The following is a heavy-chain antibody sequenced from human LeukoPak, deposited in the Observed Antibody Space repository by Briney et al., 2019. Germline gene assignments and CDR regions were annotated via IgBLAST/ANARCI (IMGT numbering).Heavy chain of an antibody. CDR2: IFHTGST. CDR1: GFTFSSYS. Sequence: LRLSCAASGFTFSSYSMNWVRQAPGKGLEWIGYIFHTGSTYYNPSLKSRVTISVDRSKNQFSLKLSSVTAADTAVYFCARAVSGNQFDYWGQGALVAVSS. CDR3: ARAVSGNQFDY. J-gene: IGHJ4*02. D-gene: IGHD3-3*01. V-gene: IGHV4-30-2*01.